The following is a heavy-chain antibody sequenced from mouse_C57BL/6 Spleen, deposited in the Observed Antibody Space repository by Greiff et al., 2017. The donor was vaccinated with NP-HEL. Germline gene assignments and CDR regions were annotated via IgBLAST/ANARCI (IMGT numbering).Heavy chain of an antibody. J-gene: IGHJ2*01. CDR3: TRDIYYDYYYFDY. D-gene: IGHD2-4*01. Sequence: VQLQQSGTVLARPGASVKMSCKTSGYTFTSYWMHWVKQRPGQGLEWIGAIYPGNSDTSYNQKFKGKAKLTAVTSASTAYMELSSLTNEDSAVYYCTRDIYYDYYYFDYWGQGTTLTVSS. V-gene: IGHV1-5*01. CDR2: IYPGNSDT. CDR1: GYTFTSYW.